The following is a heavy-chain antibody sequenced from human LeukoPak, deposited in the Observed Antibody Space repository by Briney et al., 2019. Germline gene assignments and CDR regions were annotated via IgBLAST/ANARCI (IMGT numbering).Heavy chain of an antibody. CDR2: IYPGDSDT. J-gene: IGHJ6*02. V-gene: IGHV5-51*01. Sequence: GESLKISCKGSGYSFTSCWIGWVRQMPGKGLEWMGIIYPGDSDTRYSPSFQGQVTISADKSISTAYLQWSSLKASDTAMYYCARLSDCSSTSCYKSYYYYGMDVWGQGTTVTVSS. CDR1: GYSFTSCW. CDR3: ARLSDCSSTSCYKSYYYYGMDV. D-gene: IGHD2-2*02.